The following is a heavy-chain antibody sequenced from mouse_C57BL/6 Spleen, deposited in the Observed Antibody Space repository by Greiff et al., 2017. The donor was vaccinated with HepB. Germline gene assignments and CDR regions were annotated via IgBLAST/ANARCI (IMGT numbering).Heavy chain of an antibody. Sequence: VKLMESGAELARPGASVKLSCKASGYTFTSYGISWVKQRTGQGLEWIGEIYPRSGNTYYNEKFKGKATLTADKSSSTAYMELRSLTSEDSAVYFCARDRNPLAYWGQGTLVTVSA. J-gene: IGHJ3*01. V-gene: IGHV1-81*01. CDR2: IYPRSGNT. CDR1: GYTFTSYG. D-gene: IGHD2-1*01. CDR3: ARDRNPLAY.